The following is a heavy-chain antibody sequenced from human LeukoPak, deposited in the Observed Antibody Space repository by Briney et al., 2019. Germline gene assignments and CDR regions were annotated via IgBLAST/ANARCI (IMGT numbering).Heavy chain of an antibody. D-gene: IGHD2-21*01. CDR1: GYSFITYP. CDR2: INPNSGGT. CDR3: ARDQGDHVAFDI. V-gene: IGHV1-2*02. J-gene: IGHJ3*02. Sequence: ASVKVSCKASGYSFITYPINWVRQAPGQGLEWMGWINPNSGGTNYAQKFQGRVTMTRDTSISTAYMELSRLRSDDTAVYYCARDQGDHVAFDIWGQGTMVTVSS.